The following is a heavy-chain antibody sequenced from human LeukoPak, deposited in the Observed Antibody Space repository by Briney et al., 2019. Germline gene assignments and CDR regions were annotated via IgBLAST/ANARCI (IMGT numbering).Heavy chain of an antibody. Sequence: GESLKISCKGSGYSFTSYWIGWVRQMPGKGLEWMGITYPGDSDTRYSPSFQGQVTISADKSISTAYLQWSSLKASDTAMYYCARGYCSSTSCQHVYSFFDYWGQGTLVTVSS. D-gene: IGHD2-2*01. CDR1: GYSFTSYW. CDR2: TYPGDSDT. CDR3: ARGYCSSTSCQHVYSFFDY. V-gene: IGHV5-51*01. J-gene: IGHJ4*02.